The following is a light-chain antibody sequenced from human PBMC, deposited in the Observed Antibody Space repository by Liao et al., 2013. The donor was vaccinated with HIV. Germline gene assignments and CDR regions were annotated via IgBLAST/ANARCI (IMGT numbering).Light chain of an antibody. CDR2: QDS. CDR1: ALPKQY. J-gene: IGLJ3*02. V-gene: IGLV3-1*01. Sequence: SYELTQPPSVSVSPGQTARITCSGDALPKQYAYWYQQKPGQSPVLVIYQDSKRPSGIPERFSGSNSGNTATLTISGTQAMDEADYYCQAWDSSTDWVFGGGTKLTVL. CDR3: QAWDSSTDWV.